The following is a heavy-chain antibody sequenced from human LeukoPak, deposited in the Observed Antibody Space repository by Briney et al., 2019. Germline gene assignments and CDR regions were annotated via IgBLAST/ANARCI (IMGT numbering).Heavy chain of an antibody. D-gene: IGHD6-13*01. CDR2: IYTSGST. CDR3: ARVVSSSWDNWFDP. J-gene: IGHJ5*02. CDR1: GGSINSYY. Sequence: PSETLSLTCTVSGGSINSYYWSWIRRPAGKGLEWIGRIYTSGSTNYNPSLKSRVTMSVDTSKNQFSLKLSSVTAADTAVYYCARVVSSSWDNWFDPWGQGTLVTVSS. V-gene: IGHV4-4*07.